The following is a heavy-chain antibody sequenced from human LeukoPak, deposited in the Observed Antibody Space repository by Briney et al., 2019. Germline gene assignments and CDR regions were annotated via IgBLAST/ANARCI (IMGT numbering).Heavy chain of an antibody. D-gene: IGHD5-18*01. J-gene: IGHJ3*02. CDR1: GGSISSYY. Sequence: SETLSLXCTVSGGSISSYYWSWNRQPAGKGLEWIGRIYTSGSTNYNPSLKSRVTMSVDTSKNQFSLKLSSVTAADTAVYYCARARIQLWLPLGAFDIWGQGTMVTVSS. CDR2: IYTSGST. V-gene: IGHV4-4*07. CDR3: ARARIQLWLPLGAFDI.